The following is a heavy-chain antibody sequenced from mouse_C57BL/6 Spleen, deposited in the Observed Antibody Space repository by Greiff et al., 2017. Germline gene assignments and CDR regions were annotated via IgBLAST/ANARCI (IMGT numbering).Heavy chain of an antibody. CDR3: ALTEGYAMDY. Sequence: EVQVVESGGGLVQPGGSLSLSCAASGFTFTDYYMSWVRQPPGKALEWLGFIRNKANGYTTEYSASVKGRFTISRDNSQSILYLQMNALRAEDSATYYCALTEGYAMDYWGQGTSVTVSS. V-gene: IGHV7-3*01. D-gene: IGHD4-1*01. CDR2: IRNKANGYTT. J-gene: IGHJ4*01. CDR1: GFTFTDYY.